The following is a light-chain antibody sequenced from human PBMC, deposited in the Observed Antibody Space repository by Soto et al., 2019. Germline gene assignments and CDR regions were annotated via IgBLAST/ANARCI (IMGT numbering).Light chain of an antibody. CDR2: GAS. J-gene: IGKJ1*01. CDR3: QQYNNWPWT. V-gene: IGKV3-15*01. CDR1: QSISDT. Sequence: EIVMTQSPATLSVSPGGRATLSCRASQSISDTLAWYQQKPGQAPRLLIYGASTRAPGFPARFSGSGSGTDLTLTISRLQSEDFAVYYWQQYNNWPWTFGQGTKVEIK.